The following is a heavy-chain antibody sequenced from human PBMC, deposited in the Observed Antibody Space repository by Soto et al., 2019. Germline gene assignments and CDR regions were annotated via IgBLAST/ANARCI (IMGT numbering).Heavy chain of an antibody. D-gene: IGHD3-10*01. J-gene: IGHJ3*02. CDR3: ASDYNAYQRQHVFDI. CDR2: INPSGAST. V-gene: IGHV1-46*02. Sequence: ASVKVSCKASGYSFNSYYMHWVRQAPGQGPEWMGVINPSGASTSYAQKFQGRVTMTRDTSTSTVYMELSSLRSEDTALYYCASDYNAYQRQHVFDIWGQGTTVTVSS. CDR1: GYSFNSYY.